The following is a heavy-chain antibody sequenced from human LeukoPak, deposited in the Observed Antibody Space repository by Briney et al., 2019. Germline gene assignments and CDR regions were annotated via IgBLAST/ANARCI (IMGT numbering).Heavy chain of an antibody. J-gene: IGHJ4*02. CDR1: GFTFSSYG. D-gene: IGHD1-26*01. V-gene: IGHV3-33*01. CDR2: IWYDGSNK. CDR3: ARGGGSYNAAFDY. Sequence: PGGSLRLSCAASGFTFSSYGMHWVRQAPGKGLEWVAVIWYDGSNKYYADSVKGRFTISRDNSKNTLYLQMNSLRAEDTAVYYRARGGGSYNAAFDYWGQGTLVTVSS.